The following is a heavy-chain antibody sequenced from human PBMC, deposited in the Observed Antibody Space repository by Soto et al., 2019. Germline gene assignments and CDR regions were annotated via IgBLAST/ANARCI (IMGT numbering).Heavy chain of an antibody. V-gene: IGHV4-4*07. CDR3: AIGPNSSGWYVLDS. J-gene: IGHJ4*02. CDR1: GASISADG. Sequence: QVQLQESGPGLVKPSETLSLTCTVSGASISADGWSWIRQPAGKGLEWIGRLYSSENTDYNPSFKSRITMSADTSKNEFSRKLSSVTAAATAVYYCAIGPNSSGWYVLDSWGQGTLVTVSS. CDR2: LYSSENT. D-gene: IGHD6-19*01.